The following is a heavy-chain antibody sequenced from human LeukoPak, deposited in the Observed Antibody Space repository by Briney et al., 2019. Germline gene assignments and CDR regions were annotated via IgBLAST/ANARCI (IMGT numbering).Heavy chain of an antibody. J-gene: IGHJ4*02. CDR1: GYTFTGYY. V-gene: IGHV1-2*02. CDR2: INPNSGGT. CDR3: ARKGEDYGDYDY. D-gene: IGHD4-17*01. Sequence: ASVKVSCKASGYTFTGYYMHWVRQAPGQGLEWMGWINPNSGGTHYAQKFQGRVTVTRNTSISTTYMDLSRLSSDDTAVYYCARKGEDYGDYDYWGQGTLVTVSS.